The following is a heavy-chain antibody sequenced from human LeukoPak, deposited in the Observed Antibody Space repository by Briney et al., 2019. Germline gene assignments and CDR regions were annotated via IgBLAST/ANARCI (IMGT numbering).Heavy chain of an antibody. CDR3: AKDHSRVVVTAPGDY. Sequence: PGGSLRLSYAASGFTFSSYAMSWVRQAPGKGLEWVSAISGSGGSTYYADSVKGRFTISRDNSKNTLYLQMNSLRAEDTAVYYCAKDHSRVVVTAPGDYWGQGTLVTVSS. J-gene: IGHJ4*02. V-gene: IGHV3-23*01. D-gene: IGHD2-21*02. CDR2: ISGSGGST. CDR1: GFTFSSYA.